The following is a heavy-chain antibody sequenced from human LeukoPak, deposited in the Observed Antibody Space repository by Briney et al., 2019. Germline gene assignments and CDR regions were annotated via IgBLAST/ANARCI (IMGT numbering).Heavy chain of an antibody. CDR2: ISSSSSYI. D-gene: IGHD6-19*01. J-gene: IGHJ4*02. CDR3: AREMYSSGWYHFDY. Sequence: GGSLRLSCAASGLTFSSYSMNWVRQAPGKGLEWVSSISSSSSYIYYADSVKGRFTISRDNAKNSLYLQMNSLRAEDTAVYYCAREMYSSGWYHFDYWGQGTLVTVSS. V-gene: IGHV3-21*01. CDR1: GLTFSSYS.